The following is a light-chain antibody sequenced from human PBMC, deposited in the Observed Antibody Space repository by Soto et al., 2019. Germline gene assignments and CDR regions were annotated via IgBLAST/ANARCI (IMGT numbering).Light chain of an antibody. Sequence: QSALTQPASVSGSPGQSITIPCTGTSSDVGSYNLVSWYQQHPGKAPKLMIYEGSKRPSGVSNRFSGSKSGNTASLTLSGLQAEDEADYYCCSYAGSRVFGGGTKLTVL. J-gene: IGLJ3*02. CDR3: CSYAGSRV. CDR1: SSDVGSYNL. V-gene: IGLV2-23*01. CDR2: EGS.